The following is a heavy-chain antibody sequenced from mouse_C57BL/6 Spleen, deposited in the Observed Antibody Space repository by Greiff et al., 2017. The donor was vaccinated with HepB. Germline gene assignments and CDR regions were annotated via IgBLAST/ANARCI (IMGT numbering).Heavy chain of an antibody. D-gene: IGHD1-1*01. CDR3: ARDDYGSSDAMDY. V-gene: IGHV5-4*01. CDR2: ISDGGSYT. J-gene: IGHJ4*01. Sequence: EVQWVESGGGLVKPGGSLKLSCAASGFTFSSYAMSWVRQTPEKRLEWVATISDGGSYTYYPDNVKGRFTISRDNAKNNLYLQMSHLKSEDTAMYYCARDDYGSSDAMDYWGQGTSVTVSS. CDR1: GFTFSSYA.